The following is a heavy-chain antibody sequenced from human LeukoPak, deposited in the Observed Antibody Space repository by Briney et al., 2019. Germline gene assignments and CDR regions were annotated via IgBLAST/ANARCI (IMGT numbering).Heavy chain of an antibody. CDR2: IWYDGSNK. CDR1: GFTFSSYG. J-gene: IGHJ6*02. CDR3: ARVGGRGVAAATSNYYDGMDV. Sequence: GGSLTLSCTASGFTFSSYGMHWVRQAPGKGLEWVAVIWYDGSNKYYADSVKGRFTISRDNSKNTLYLQMNSLRAEDTTVYYCARVGGRGVAAATSNYYDGMDVWGQGTTVTVSS. V-gene: IGHV3-33*08. D-gene: IGHD6-13*01.